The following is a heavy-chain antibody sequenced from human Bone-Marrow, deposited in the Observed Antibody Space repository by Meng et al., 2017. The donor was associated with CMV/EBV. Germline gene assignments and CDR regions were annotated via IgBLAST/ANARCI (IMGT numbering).Heavy chain of an antibody. V-gene: IGHV3-30*02. CDR2: IRYDGTST. J-gene: IGHJ6*02. Sequence: GGSLRLSCAASGFTFSSYAMHWVRQAPGKGLEWVAVIRYDGTSTYYVDSVKGRFTISRDNSRNTVDLQVNSLKAEDTALYYCAKDSYGMDVWGQGKSVTASS. CDR1: GFTFSSYA. CDR3: AKDSYGMDV.